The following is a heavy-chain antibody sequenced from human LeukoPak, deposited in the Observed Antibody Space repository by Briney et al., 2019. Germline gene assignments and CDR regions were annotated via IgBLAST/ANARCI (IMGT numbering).Heavy chain of an antibody. CDR3: ARHDRGGLDAFDI. J-gene: IGHJ3*02. Sequence: SETLSLTCTVSGGSITRSTDYWGWIRQPPGKGLEWIGSINYSGITYYNPSLKSRVTKSVDTSKNQFSLNLNSVTAADTAVYYCARHDRGGLDAFDIWGQGTMVTVFS. CDR2: INYSGIT. V-gene: IGHV4-39*01. CDR1: GGSITRSTDY. D-gene: IGHD3-16*01.